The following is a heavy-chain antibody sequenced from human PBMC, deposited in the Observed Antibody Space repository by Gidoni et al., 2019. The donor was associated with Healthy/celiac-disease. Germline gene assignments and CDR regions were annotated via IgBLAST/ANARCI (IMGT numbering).Heavy chain of an antibody. V-gene: IGHV3-21*01. CDR2: IRSSSSYI. CDR3: ARALYGEQLEEGLDS. CDR1: GFTFSRYN. Sequence: EVQLVESGGGLVKPGGSLRLSCAASGFTFSRYNMNWVRQAPGKGLEWVSSIRSSSSYIYYADSVKGRFTISRDNAKKSLYLQMNSLRAEDAAVYYCARALYGEQLEEGLDSWGQGTLVTVSS. J-gene: IGHJ4*02. D-gene: IGHD6-13*01.